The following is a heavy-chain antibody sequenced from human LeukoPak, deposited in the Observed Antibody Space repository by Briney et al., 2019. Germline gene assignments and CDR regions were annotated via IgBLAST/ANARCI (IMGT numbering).Heavy chain of an antibody. J-gene: IGHJ6*03. D-gene: IGHD1-14*01. CDR1: GGSFSGYY. CDR2: IYYSGTT. Sequence: SETLSLTCAVYGGSFSGYYWSWIRQSPGKGLEWIGYIYYSGTTKYNPSLKSRVTISVDTSKNQFSLKLSSVTAADTAVYYCARVPGDPADYYYYYMDVWGKGTTVTISS. V-gene: IGHV4-59*01. CDR3: ARVPGDPADYYYYYMDV.